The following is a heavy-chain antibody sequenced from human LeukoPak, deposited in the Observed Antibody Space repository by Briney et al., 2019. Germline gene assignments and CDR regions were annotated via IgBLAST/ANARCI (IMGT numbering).Heavy chain of an antibody. D-gene: IGHD6-19*01. CDR1: GGSISDYY. CDR3: ARLGSSGWSADFDY. Sequence: SETLSLTCTVYGGSISDYYWNWIRQPPGKGLEWIGNIYYSGSTSYNPSLKSRVTISVDTSKNQFSLKPSSVTAADTAVYYCARLGSSGWSADFDYWGQGTLVTVSS. CDR2: IYYSGST. V-gene: IGHV4-59*08. J-gene: IGHJ4*02.